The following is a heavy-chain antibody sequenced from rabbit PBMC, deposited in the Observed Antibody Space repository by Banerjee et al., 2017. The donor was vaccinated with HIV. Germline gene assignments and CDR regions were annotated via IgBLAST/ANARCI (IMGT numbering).Heavy chain of an antibody. CDR2: IYISSGST. D-gene: IGHD8-1*01. J-gene: IGHJ4*01. Sequence: QQQLEESGGGLVKPEGSLTLTCKASGFDLNSNAMCWVRQAPGKGLELIACIYISSGSTWYMSWVNGRFTVSRSTSLNTVDLKMTSLTVADTATYFCARTASTYSGYFNLWGPGTLVTVS. CDR1: GFDLNSNA. CDR3: ARTASTYSGYFNL. V-gene: IGHV1S43*01.